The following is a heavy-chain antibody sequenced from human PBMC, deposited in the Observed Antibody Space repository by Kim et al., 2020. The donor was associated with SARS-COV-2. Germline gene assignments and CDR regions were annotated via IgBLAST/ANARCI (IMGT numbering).Heavy chain of an antibody. CDR1: GFTFSTYN. J-gene: IGHJ4*01. CDR2: ITPNGERT. V-gene: IGHV3-64D*06. Sequence: GGSLRLSCSASGFTFSTYNMDWVRQAPGKGMEYVASITPNGERTYYVDSVEGRFFISRDNSKNTLYLQMTDLRPDDTAMYFCVKPYTDSHKFEYWGQGTLVTVSS. CDR3: VKPYTDSHKFEY. D-gene: IGHD1-1*01.